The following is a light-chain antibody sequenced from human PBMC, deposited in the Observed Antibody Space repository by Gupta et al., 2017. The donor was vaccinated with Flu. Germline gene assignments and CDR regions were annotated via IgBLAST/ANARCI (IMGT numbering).Light chain of an antibody. CDR2: CND. V-gene: IGLV3-19*01. Sequence: GQTVTITGKGDRLGGYYANWYHQKPAQAPIRLIDCNDDRPSAIPDRFLSSTAGDTASSPTIGAQAEDEADDYCNHRDSSSNLVVFGGGTKLTVL. CDR1: RLGGYY. CDR3: NHRDSSSNLVV. J-gene: IGLJ2*01.